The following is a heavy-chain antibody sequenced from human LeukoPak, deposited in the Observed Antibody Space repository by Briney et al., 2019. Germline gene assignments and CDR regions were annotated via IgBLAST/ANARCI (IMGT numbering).Heavy chain of an antibody. V-gene: IGHV3-33*01. Sequence: PGGSLRLSCAASGFTFSNYGMHWVRQAPGKGLEWVALIWYDGSNKYCADSVRGRFTISRDNSKNTLYLQMKSLRVEDTAVYYCARAGVGAIYYFDYWGQGTLVTVSS. CDR1: GFTFSNYG. CDR3: ARAGVGAIYYFDY. J-gene: IGHJ4*02. D-gene: IGHD1-26*01. CDR2: IWYDGSNK.